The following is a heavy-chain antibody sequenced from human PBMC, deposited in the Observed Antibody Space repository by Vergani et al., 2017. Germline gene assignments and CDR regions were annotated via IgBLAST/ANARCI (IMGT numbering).Heavy chain of an antibody. CDR1: GRSISSYY. CDR3: ARVRAAADYYYYYYYMDV. Sequence: QVQLQESGPGLVKPSETLSLTCTVSGRSISSYYWSWIRQPPGKGLEWIGYIYYSGSTNYNPSLKSRVTISVDTSKNQFSLKLSSVTAADTAVYYCARVRAAADYYYYYYYMDVWGKGTTVTVSS. J-gene: IGHJ6*03. CDR2: IYYSGST. V-gene: IGHV4-59*01. D-gene: IGHD6-13*01.